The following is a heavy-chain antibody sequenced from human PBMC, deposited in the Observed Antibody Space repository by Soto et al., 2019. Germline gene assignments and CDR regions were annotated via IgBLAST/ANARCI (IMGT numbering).Heavy chain of an antibody. CDR1: GGTFSSYA. J-gene: IGHJ6*02. D-gene: IGHD5-18*01. CDR2: IIPIFGTA. V-gene: IGHV1-69*13. Sequence: ASVKVSCKASGGTFSSYAISWVRQAPGQGLEWMGGIIPIFGTANYAQKFQGRVTITADESTSTAYMELSSLRSEDTAVYYCASGGYTYGGAVNYYYYGMDVWGQGTTVTVSS. CDR3: ASGGYTYGGAVNYYYYGMDV.